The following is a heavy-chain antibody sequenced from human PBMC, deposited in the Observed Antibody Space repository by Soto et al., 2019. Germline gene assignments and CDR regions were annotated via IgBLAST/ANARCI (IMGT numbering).Heavy chain of an antibody. V-gene: IGHV1-69*01. D-gene: IGHD6-13*01. J-gene: IGHJ4*02. CDR3: ASGASRWYPYFFDS. CDR2: IIPSYNTL. CDR1: EGTFNSYA. Sequence: QAQVVQSGAEVRKPGASVKLSCKASEGTFNSYAIAWVRQAPGKGLEWMGGIIPSYNTLNYAQKFQDRGTITADDSTNTVYMELSSLRSDDTAVYFWASGASRWYPYFFDSWAQGTLVTVPS.